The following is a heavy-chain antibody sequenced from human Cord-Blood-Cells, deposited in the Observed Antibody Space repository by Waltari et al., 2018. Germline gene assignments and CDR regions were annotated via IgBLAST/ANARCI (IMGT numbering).Heavy chain of an antibody. CDR2: IIPIVGTA. D-gene: IGHD3-16*01. Sequence: QVQLVQSGAEVKKPGSAVQVSCKASGGPLSSYAISWGRKAPGQGLEWMGGIIPIVGTANYAQKFQGRVTITADESTSTAYMELSSLRSEDTAVYYCARDAGGGFDYWGQGTLVTVSS. CDR1: GGPLSSYA. CDR3: ARDAGGGFDY. J-gene: IGHJ4*02. V-gene: IGHV1-69*01.